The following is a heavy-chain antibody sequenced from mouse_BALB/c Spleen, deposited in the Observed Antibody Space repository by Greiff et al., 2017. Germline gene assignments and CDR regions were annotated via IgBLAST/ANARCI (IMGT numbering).Heavy chain of an antibody. Sequence: EVMLVESGGGLVKPGGSLKLSCAASGFTFSDYYMYWVRQTPEKRLEWVATISDGGSYTYYPDSVKGRFTISRDNAKNNLYLQMSSLKSEDTAMYYCARGGVYYGNSYYAMDYWGQGTSVTVSS. CDR2: ISDGGSYT. CDR3: ARGGVYYGNSYYAMDY. V-gene: IGHV5-4*02. D-gene: IGHD2-1*01. CDR1: GFTFSDYY. J-gene: IGHJ4*01.